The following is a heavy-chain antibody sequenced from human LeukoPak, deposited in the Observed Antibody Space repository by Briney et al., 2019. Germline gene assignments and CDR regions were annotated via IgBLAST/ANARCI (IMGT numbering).Heavy chain of an antibody. CDR3: LLQMTYGELSDPDF. D-gene: IGHD3-16*02. CDR2: SGTRSGTK. V-gene: IGHV3-21*01. CDR1: GFTLSSLA. J-gene: IGHJ4*02. Sequence: GGSLRLSCAASGFTLSSLAMHWVRQAPGKGLEWVSSSGTRSGTKYYADSEMGRFTISRDSAMNSVSLQINSLRAEDTAVYYCLLQMTYGELSDPDFRGQGTLVTVSS.